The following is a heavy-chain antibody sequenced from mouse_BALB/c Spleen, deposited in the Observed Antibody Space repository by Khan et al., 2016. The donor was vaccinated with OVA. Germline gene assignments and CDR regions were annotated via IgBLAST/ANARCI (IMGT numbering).Heavy chain of an antibody. J-gene: IGHJ4*01. V-gene: IGHV3-1*02. CDR1: GYSITSGYS. D-gene: IGHD2-1*01. Sequence: EVELVESGPDLVKPSQSLSLTCTVTGYSITSGYSWHWIRQFPGNKLEWLGYIYFSGSINYNPSLKSRISITRDASKNQFFLQFNSVTTEDTATDYCARDGNYMDYWGQGTSVTVSS. CDR3: ARDGNYMDY. CDR2: IYFSGSI.